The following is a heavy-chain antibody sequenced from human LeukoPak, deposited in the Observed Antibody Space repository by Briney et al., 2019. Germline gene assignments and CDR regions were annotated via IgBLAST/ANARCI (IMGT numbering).Heavy chain of an antibody. V-gene: IGHV1-2*02. CDR1: GYTFTGYY. J-gene: IGHJ4*02. CDR2: INPNSGGT. Sequence: ASVKVSCKASGYTFTGYYMHWARQAPGQGLEWMGWINPNSGGTNYAQKFQGRVTMTRDTSISTAYMELTRLRSDDAAVYYCARDNGDCWFDYWGQGTLVTVSS. D-gene: IGHD2-21*02. CDR3: ARDNGDCWFDY.